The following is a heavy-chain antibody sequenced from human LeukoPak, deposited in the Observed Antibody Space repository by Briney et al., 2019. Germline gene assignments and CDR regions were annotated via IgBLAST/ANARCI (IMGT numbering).Heavy chain of an antibody. D-gene: IGHD5-12*01. CDR3: ARDRSSYEYYFDY. CDR1: GFPFSNYA. V-gene: IGHV3-30-3*01. Sequence: PGGSLRLSCAASGFPFSNYAMHWVHQAPGKGLEWVAVISYDGTNKYYADSVKGRFTISRDNSKNTLYLQMSSLRAEDTAVYYCARDRSSYEYYFDYWGQGTLVTVSS. CDR2: ISYDGTNK. J-gene: IGHJ4*02.